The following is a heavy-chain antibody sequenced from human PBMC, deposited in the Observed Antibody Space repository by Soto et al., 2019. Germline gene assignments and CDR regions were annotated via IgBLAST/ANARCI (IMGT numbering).Heavy chain of an antibody. CDR2: INHSGST. V-gene: IGHV4-34*01. CDR3: ARDLIVVVVAATPWFDP. D-gene: IGHD2-15*01. Sequence: QVQLQQWGAGLLKPSETLSLTCAVYGGSFSGYYWSWIRQPPGKGLEWMGEINHSGSTNYNPSLKSRDTISVEPSKTPFSLKLSSVTAADTAVYYCARDLIVVVVAATPWFDPWGQGTLVTVSS. J-gene: IGHJ5*02. CDR1: GGSFSGYY.